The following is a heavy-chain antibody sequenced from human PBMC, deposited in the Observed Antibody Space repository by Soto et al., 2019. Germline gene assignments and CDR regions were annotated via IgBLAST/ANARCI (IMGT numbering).Heavy chain of an antibody. CDR2: INHSGST. J-gene: IGHJ6*02. CDR1: GGSFSGYY. Sequence: QVQLQQWGAGLLKPSETLSLTCAVYGGSFSGYYWSWIRQPPGKGLEWIGEINHSGSTNYNPSLKIRVTISVDTSKNQFSLKLSSVTAADTAVYYCARARRIMITFGGVIGFVPYGMDVWGQGTTVTVSS. V-gene: IGHV4-34*01. CDR3: ARARRIMITFGGVIGFVPYGMDV. D-gene: IGHD3-16*02.